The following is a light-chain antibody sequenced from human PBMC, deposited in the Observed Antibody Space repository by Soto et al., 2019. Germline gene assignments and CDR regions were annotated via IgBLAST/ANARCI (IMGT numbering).Light chain of an antibody. V-gene: IGKV3-20*01. CDR2: GAS. Sequence: EIVLTQSPGTLSLSPGERATLSCRASQSVSSTKLAWYQQRPGQATRLLIFGASNRATGVPDRFSGSGSGTDFTLAISRLEHEDVAVNYCQQFGSSPLLTFGGGTKVEIK. J-gene: IGKJ4*01. CDR3: QQFGSSPLLT. CDR1: QSVSSTK.